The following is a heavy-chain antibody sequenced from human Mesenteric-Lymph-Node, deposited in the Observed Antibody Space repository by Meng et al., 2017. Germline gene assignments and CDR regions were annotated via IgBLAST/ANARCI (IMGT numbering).Heavy chain of an antibody. D-gene: IGHD1-1*01. Sequence: VQLPESGPALVQPSGTLSLTCTVSGDSISSDIWWSWLRQPPGKGLEWIGEVYHRGDTNYNPSLKSRVVISVDRSKNQFSLNLSSVTAADTAVYYCGRDQGRQLINHWGQGTLVTVSS. CDR1: GDSISSDIW. V-gene: IGHV4-4*02. CDR2: VYHRGDT. CDR3: GRDQGRQLINH. J-gene: IGHJ4*02.